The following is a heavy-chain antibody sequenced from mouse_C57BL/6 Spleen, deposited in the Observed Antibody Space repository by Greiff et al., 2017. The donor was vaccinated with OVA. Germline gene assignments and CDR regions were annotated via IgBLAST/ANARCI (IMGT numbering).Heavy chain of an antibody. V-gene: IGHV6-6*01. D-gene: IGHD3-1*01. J-gene: IGHJ2*01. CDR1: GFTFSDAW. CDR3: TLGARYYFDY. Sequence: EVHLVESGGGLVQPGGSMKLSCAASGFTFSDAWMDWVRQSPEKGLEWVAEIRNKANNHATYYAESVKGRFTISRDDSKSSVYLQMNSLRAEDTGIYYCTLGARYYFDYWGQGTTLTVSS. CDR2: IRNKANNHAT.